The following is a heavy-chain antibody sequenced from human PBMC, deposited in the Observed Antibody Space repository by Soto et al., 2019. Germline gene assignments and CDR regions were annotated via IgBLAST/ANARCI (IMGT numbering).Heavy chain of an antibody. D-gene: IGHD5-18*01. Sequence: PGGSLRLSCAASGLTFNSYSMNWVRQAPGKGLEWVSFISSSSSTIYYADSVKGRFTISRDNAKNSLYLQMNSLRDEDTAVYYCARDRGYTYGFDFWGQGALVTVSS. CDR1: GLTFNSYS. V-gene: IGHV3-48*02. J-gene: IGHJ4*02. CDR2: ISSSSSTI. CDR3: ARDRGYTYGFDF.